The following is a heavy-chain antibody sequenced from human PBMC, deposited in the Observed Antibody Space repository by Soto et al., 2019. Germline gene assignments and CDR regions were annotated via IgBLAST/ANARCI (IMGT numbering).Heavy chain of an antibody. CDR1: GGSINNSSFY. CDR3: ARRPSVRGIIPYYFDS. D-gene: IGHD3-10*01. Sequence: QLQLQESGPGLVKPSETLSLTCTVSGGSINNSSFYWGWVRQPPGKRLEWIGSIYYSGSAYYNPSLKSRLTISVDTSKNQFSLNLSSVTAADAAVYFCARRPSVRGIIPYYFDSWGQGTLVTVSS. J-gene: IGHJ4*02. CDR2: IYYSGSA. V-gene: IGHV4-39*01.